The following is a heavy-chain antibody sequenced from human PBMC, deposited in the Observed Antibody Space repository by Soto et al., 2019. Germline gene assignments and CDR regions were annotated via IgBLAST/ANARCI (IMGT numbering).Heavy chain of an antibody. CDR2: IKQDGSEK. CDR1: GFTFSTYW. V-gene: IGHV3-7*01. CDR3: ARFQLEGPYNCFDP. D-gene: IGHD1-1*01. J-gene: IGHJ5*02. Sequence: PGGSLRLSCAASGFTFSTYWMSWVRQAPGKGLEWVANIKQDGSEKTYVDSVKGRFTVSRDNAKKSLDLQMNSLRAEDTAVYYCARFQLEGPYNCFDPWGRGTLVTVSS.